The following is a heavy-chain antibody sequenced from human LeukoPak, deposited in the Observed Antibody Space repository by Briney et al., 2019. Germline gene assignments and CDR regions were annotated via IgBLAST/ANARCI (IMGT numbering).Heavy chain of an antibody. CDR3: AGGPNYDILTGYYNQYYFDY. J-gene: IGHJ4*02. Sequence: GGSLRLSCAASGFTFDDYGMSWVRQAPGKGLEWVSGINWNGGSTGYADSVKGRFTISRDNAKNSLYLQMNSLRAEDTALYYCAGGPNYDILTGYYNQYYFDYWGQGTLVTVSS. CDR1: GFTFDDYG. CDR2: INWNGGST. V-gene: IGHV3-20*04. D-gene: IGHD3-9*01.